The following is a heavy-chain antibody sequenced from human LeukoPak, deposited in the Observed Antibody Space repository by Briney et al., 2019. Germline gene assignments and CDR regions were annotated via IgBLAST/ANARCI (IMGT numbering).Heavy chain of an antibody. D-gene: IGHD3-10*01. J-gene: IGHJ4*02. CDR1: GFIFSNYA. CDR3: ARDTYGSDY. Sequence: PGGSLRLSCAASGFIFSNYAMHWVRRAPGKGLEWLIFISYDGSNKYYADSVKGRFTISRDNSKNTLYLQMNSLRAEDTAVYYCARDTYGSDYWGQGTLVTVSS. CDR2: ISYDGSNK. V-gene: IGHV3-30*04.